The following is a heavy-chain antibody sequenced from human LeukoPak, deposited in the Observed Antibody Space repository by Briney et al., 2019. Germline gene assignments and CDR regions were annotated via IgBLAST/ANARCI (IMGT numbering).Heavy chain of an antibody. CDR3: ANKPSWIQQNTGDAFDI. Sequence: SETLSLTCAISGGSISSSNWWSWVRQPPGKGLEWIGEIYHSGSTNYNPSLKSRVTISVDKSKNQFSLKLSSVTAADTAVYYCANKPSWIQQNTGDAFDIWGQGTMVTVSS. CDR1: GGSISSSNW. CDR2: IYHSGST. V-gene: IGHV4-4*02. D-gene: IGHD5-18*01. J-gene: IGHJ3*02.